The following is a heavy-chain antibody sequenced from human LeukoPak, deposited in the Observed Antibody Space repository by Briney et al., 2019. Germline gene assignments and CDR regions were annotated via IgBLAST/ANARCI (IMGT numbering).Heavy chain of an antibody. CDR3: ARPPVATAVNYWFDP. D-gene: IGHD2-21*01. Sequence: GGSLRLSCAASGFTFSSYAMHWVRQAPGKGLEWVAVVSYDGTQKKYADSVKGRFTISRDNSKNTLYLQMDSLRVEDMAVYYCARPPVATAVNYWFDPWGQGTLVTVSS. J-gene: IGHJ5*02. CDR2: VSYDGTQK. V-gene: IGHV3-30*01. CDR1: GFTFSSYA.